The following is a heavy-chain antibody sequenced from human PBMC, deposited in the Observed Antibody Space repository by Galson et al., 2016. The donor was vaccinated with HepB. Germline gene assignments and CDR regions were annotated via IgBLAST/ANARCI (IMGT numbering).Heavy chain of an antibody. CDR3: TRGDGFWAGWTY. CDR1: GYTFTTYN. D-gene: IGHD3/OR15-3a*01. CDR2: INPSGGSP. Sequence: KVSCKASGYTFTTYNIHWVRLAPGQGLEWMGIINPSGGSPNYAQKFQGRVTLTSDTSTSTVYMQLGSLRSDDTAVYYCTRGDGFWAGWTYWGQGTLVTVSS. V-gene: IGHV1-46*03. J-gene: IGHJ4*02.